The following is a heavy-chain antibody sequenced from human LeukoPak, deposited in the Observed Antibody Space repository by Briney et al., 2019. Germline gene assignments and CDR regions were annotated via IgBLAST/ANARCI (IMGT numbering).Heavy chain of an antibody. CDR1: GFTFSSYW. D-gene: IGHD5-12*01. Sequence: PGGSLRLSCAASGFTFSSYWMSWVRQAPGKGLEWVANIKQDGSEKYYVDSVKGRFTISRDNAKNSLYLQMISLRAEDTAVYYCARDSIFVGGYDLFDYWGQGTLVTVSS. CDR3: ARDSIFVGGYDLFDY. CDR2: IKQDGSEK. J-gene: IGHJ4*02. V-gene: IGHV3-7*01.